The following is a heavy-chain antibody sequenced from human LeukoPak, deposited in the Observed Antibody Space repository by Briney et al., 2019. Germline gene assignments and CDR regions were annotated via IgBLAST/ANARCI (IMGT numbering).Heavy chain of an antibody. CDR1: GFTNSSYA. Sequence: GGSLRLSCAASGFTNSSYAMSLVRQAAGKGLEWVSTISGSGGSTYYADSVKGRFTISRDNSKNTLYLQMNSLRAEDTAVYYCAKVVYCTNGVCSQYYFDHWGQGTLVTVSS. CDR2: ISGSGGST. CDR3: AKVVYCTNGVCSQYYFDH. V-gene: IGHV3-23*01. D-gene: IGHD2-8*01. J-gene: IGHJ4*02.